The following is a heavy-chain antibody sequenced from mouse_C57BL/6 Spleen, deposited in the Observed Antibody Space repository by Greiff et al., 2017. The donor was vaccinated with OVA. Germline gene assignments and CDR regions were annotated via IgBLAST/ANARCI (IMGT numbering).Heavy chain of an antibody. CDR1: GFSLTSYG. Sequence: VQLVESGPGLVAPSQSLSITCTVSGFSLTSYGVDWVRQSPGKGLEWLGVIWGVGSTNYNSALKSRLSISKDNSKSQVFLKMNSLQTDDTAMYYCASAYGSSPFAYWGQGTLVTVSA. CDR3: ASAYGSSPFAY. V-gene: IGHV2-6*01. CDR2: IWGVGST. J-gene: IGHJ3*01. D-gene: IGHD1-1*01.